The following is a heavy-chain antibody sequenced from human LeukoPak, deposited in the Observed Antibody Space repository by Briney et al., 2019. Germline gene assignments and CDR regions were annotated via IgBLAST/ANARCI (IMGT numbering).Heavy chain of an antibody. D-gene: IGHD6-13*01. Sequence: ASVKVSCKASGGTFSSYAISWVRQAPGQGLEWMGGIIPIFGTANYAQKFQGRVTITADESTSTAYMELSSLRSEDTAVYYCAREPYSSSWHGAFDIWGQGTMVTVSS. CDR1: GGTFSSYA. V-gene: IGHV1-69*13. CDR2: IIPIFGTA. CDR3: AREPYSSSWHGAFDI. J-gene: IGHJ3*02.